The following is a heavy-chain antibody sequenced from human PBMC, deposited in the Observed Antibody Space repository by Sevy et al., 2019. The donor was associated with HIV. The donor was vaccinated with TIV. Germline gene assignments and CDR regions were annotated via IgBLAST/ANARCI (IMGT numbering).Heavy chain of an antibody. J-gene: IGHJ4*02. CDR3: AADPFYYGSGSYYNVDY. V-gene: IGHV1-58*01. D-gene: IGHD3-10*01. CDR1: GFTFTSSA. Sequence: ASVKVSCKASGFTFTSSAVQWVRQARGQRLEWIGWIVVGSGNTNYAQKFQERVTITRDMSTSTAHMELSSLRSEDTAVYYCAADPFYYGSGSYYNVDYWGQGTLVTVSS. CDR2: IVVGSGNT.